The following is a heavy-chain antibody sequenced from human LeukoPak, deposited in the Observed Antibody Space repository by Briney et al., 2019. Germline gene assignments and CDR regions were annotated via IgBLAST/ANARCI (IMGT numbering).Heavy chain of an antibody. Sequence: SETLSLTCTVSGGSISSYYWSWIRQPPGKGLEWIGHIYASGSTNYNPSLKSRVTISVDTSKNQFSLRLSSVTAADTAVYYCARESYYYFSDYWGQGTLVTVSS. CDR3: ARESYYYFSDY. CDR2: IYASGST. V-gene: IGHV4-4*08. J-gene: IGHJ4*02. CDR1: GGSISSYY. D-gene: IGHD3-22*01.